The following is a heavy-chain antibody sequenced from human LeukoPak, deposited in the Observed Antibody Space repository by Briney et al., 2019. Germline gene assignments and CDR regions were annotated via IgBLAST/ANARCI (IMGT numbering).Heavy chain of an antibody. Sequence: SETLSLTCAVYGGSFSGYYWSWIRQPPGKGLEWIGEINHSGSTNYNPSLKSRVTISVDTSKNQFSLKLSSVTAADTAVYYCARGVGATTRDFDYWGQATLVTVSS. CDR2: INHSGST. CDR3: ARGVGATTRDFDY. J-gene: IGHJ4*02. V-gene: IGHV4-34*01. CDR1: GGSFSGYY. D-gene: IGHD1-26*01.